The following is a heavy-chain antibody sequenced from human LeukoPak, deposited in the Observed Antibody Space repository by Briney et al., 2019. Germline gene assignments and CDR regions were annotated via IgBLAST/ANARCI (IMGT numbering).Heavy chain of an antibody. J-gene: IGHJ4*02. CDR2: IPYDGSNK. V-gene: IGHV3-30*04. CDR1: GFTFSSYA. D-gene: IGHD6-13*01. Sequence: GRTLRLSCAASGFTFSSYAMHWVRQAPGKGLEWVAPIPYDGSNKYYADSVKGRFTVSRDNSKNTLYLQMNSLRAEDTAVYYCVRGAYSSSWLNFDYWGQGTLVTVSS. CDR3: VRGAYSSSWLNFDY.